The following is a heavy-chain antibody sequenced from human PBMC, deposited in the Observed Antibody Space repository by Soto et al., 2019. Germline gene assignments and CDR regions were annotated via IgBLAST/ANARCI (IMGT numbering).Heavy chain of an antibody. D-gene: IGHD6-13*01. CDR3: ARGVFIAAAGNWFDP. Sequence: GASVKVSCKASGYTFTGYDMHWVRQAPGQGLEWVGWINPNSGGTNYAQKFQGRVTMTRDTSISTAYMELSRLRSDDTAVYYCARGVFIAAAGNWFDPWGQGTLVTVSS. V-gene: IGHV1-2*02. J-gene: IGHJ5*02. CDR2: INPNSGGT. CDR1: GYTFTGYD.